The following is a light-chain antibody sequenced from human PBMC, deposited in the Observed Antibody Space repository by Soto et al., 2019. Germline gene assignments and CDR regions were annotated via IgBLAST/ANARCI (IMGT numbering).Light chain of an antibody. V-gene: IGLV1-40*01. CDR3: QSYDSSLSGHVV. Sequence: QSVLTQPPSVSGAPGQRGTISCTGSSSNLGSGFDVQWYQQLPGTAPKLLIYYNDNRPSGVPDRFSGSKSGTSASLAITGLQADDEADYYCQSYDSSLSGHVVFGGGTQLTVL. CDR1: SSNLGSGFD. J-gene: IGLJ2*01. CDR2: YND.